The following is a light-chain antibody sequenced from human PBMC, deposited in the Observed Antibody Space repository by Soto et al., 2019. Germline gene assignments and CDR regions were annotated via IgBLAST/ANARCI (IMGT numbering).Light chain of an antibody. Sequence: QSALTQPASVSGSPGQSITVSCTGTSSDVGGYNYVSWYQQYPGKAPKLMIYEVNNRPSGVSNRFSGSKSGNTASLPISGLQAEDEADYYCSSYTSTTTLVVFGGGTKLTVL. V-gene: IGLV2-14*01. CDR2: EVN. J-gene: IGLJ2*01. CDR1: SSDVGGYNY. CDR3: SSYTSTTTLVV.